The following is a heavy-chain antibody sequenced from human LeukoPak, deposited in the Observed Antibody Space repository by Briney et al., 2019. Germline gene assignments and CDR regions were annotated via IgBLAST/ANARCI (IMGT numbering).Heavy chain of an antibody. CDR2: IKQDGSEK. CDR3: ASGYSSGWYVIDY. CDR1: GFTFSSYW. V-gene: IGHV3-7*01. D-gene: IGHD6-19*01. J-gene: IGHJ4*02. Sequence: PGGSLRLSSAASGFTFSSYWMSWVRQAPGKGLEWVANIKQDGSEKDYVDSVKGRFTISRDNAKNSLYLQMNSLRAEDTAVYYCASGYSSGWYVIDYWGQGTLVTVSS.